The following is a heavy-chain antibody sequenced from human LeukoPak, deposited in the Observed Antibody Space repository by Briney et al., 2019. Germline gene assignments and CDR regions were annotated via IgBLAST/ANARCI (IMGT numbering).Heavy chain of an antibody. CDR3: AREDMPGRVATILPF. V-gene: IGHV4-4*02. D-gene: IGHD5-12*01. CDR1: GFTFSNAW. J-gene: IGHJ4*02. CDR2: INHSGST. Sequence: GSLRLSCAASGFTFSNAWMNWVRQSPGKGLEWIGEINHSGSTNYNPSLKSRVTISVDTSKNQFSLKLSSVTAADTALYYCAREDMPGRVATILPFWGQGTLVTVSS.